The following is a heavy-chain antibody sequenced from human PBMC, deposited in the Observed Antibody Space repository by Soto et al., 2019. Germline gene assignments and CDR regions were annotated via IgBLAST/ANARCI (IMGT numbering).Heavy chain of an antibody. V-gene: IGHV4-31*03. CDR1: GGSISSGGYY. J-gene: IGHJ6*02. CDR3: ARAGSYYDFWSGYPRAPHYYYYGMDV. CDR2: IYYSGST. Sequence: SETLSLTCTVSGGSISSGGYYWSWIRQHPGKGLERIGYIYYSGSTYYNPSLKSRVTISVDTSKNQFSLKLSSVTTADTAVYYCARAGSYYDFWSGYPRAPHYYYYGMDVWGQGTTVTVSS. D-gene: IGHD3-3*01.